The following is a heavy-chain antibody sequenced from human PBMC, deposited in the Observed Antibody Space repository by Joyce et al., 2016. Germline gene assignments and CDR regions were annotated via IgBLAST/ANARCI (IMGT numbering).Heavy chain of an antibody. Sequence: QVQLMQSGAEVRKPGSSVTVSCKASGGTFSTSSINWVRQASGQGLEWMGGIIPVHRATNYAQMFQGRVTITADEPTSTVYMELNRLRFDDTAIYYCATPLLAGATRGPFDYWGQGALVTVSS. CDR2: IIPVHRAT. J-gene: IGHJ4*02. D-gene: IGHD2-15*01. CDR1: GGTFSTSS. V-gene: IGHV1-69*01. CDR3: ATPLLAGATRGPFDY.